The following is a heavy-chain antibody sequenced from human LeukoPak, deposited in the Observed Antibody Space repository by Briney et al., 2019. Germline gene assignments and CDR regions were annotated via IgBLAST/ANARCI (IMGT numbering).Heavy chain of an antibody. CDR3: ASAQWFGEFPYFDY. CDR2: IYYSGST. D-gene: IGHD3-10*01. J-gene: IGHJ4*02. V-gene: IGHV4-39*01. CDR1: GGSISSSSYY. Sequence: PSETLSLTCTVSGGSISSSSYYWGWIHQPPGKGLEWIGSIYYSGSTYYNPSLKSRVTISVDTSKNQFSLKLSSVTAADTAVYYCASAQWFGEFPYFDYWGQGTLVTVSS.